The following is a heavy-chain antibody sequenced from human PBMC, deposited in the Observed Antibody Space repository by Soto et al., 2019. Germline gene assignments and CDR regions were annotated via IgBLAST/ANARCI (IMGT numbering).Heavy chain of an antibody. Sequence: SVKVSCKASGFTFTSSAMQWVRQARGQRLECIGWIVVGSGNTNYAQKLQERVTITRDMSTSTAYLEPSRLRSEDTAVYYCAPPRGATTVTHEAFDIWGQGTMVTVSS. J-gene: IGHJ3*02. V-gene: IGHV1-58*02. D-gene: IGHD4-17*01. CDR3: APPRGATTVTHEAFDI. CDR1: GFTFTSSA. CDR2: IVVGSGNT.